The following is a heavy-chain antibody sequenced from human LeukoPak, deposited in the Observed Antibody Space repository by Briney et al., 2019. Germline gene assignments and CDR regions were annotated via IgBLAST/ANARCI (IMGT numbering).Heavy chain of an antibody. CDR1: GGSVSSGSYY. Sequence: SETLSLTCTVSGGSVSSGSYYWSWIRQHPGKGLEWIGYIYYSGSTYYNPSLKSRVTISLDTSKNQFSLKLSSVTAADTAVYYCARDRIDSDYVWGQGTLVTVSS. D-gene: IGHD4-11*01. V-gene: IGHV4-31*03. J-gene: IGHJ4*02. CDR3: ARDRIDSDYV. CDR2: IYYSGST.